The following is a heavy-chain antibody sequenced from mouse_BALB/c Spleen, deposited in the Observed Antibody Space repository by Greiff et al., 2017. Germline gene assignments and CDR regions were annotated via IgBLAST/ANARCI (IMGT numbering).Heavy chain of an antibody. CDR2: ILPGSGST. J-gene: IGHJ4*01. D-gene: IGHD2-2*01. V-gene: IGHV1-9*01. Sequence: VQLQQSGAELMKPGASVKISCKATGYTFSSYWIEWVKQRPGHGLEWIGEILPGSGSTNYNEKFKGKATVTADTSSNTAYMQLSSLTSEDSAVYYCARGLPRAYYYAMDYWGQGTSVTVSS. CDR1: GYTFSSYW. CDR3: ARGLPRAYYYAMDY.